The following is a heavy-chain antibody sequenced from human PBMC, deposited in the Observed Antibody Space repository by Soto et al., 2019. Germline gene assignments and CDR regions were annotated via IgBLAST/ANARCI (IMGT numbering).Heavy chain of an antibody. CDR2: IIPIFGTA. CDR3: AMPLIHYYDSSGRGSNAFDI. V-gene: IGHV1-69*13. J-gene: IGHJ3*02. D-gene: IGHD3-22*01. Sequence: ASVKVSCKASGGTFSSYAISWVRQAPGQGLEWMGGIIPIFGTANYAQKFQGRVTITADESTSTAYMELSSLRSEDTAVYYCAMPLIHYYDSSGRGSNAFDIWGQGTMVTVSS. CDR1: GGTFSSYA.